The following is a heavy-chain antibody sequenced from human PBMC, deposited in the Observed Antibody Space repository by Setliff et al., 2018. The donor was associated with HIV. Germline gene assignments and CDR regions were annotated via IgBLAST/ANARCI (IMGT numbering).Heavy chain of an antibody. CDR3: ARGPSGTYYREFDF. Sequence: SETLSLTCTVSGGSISVHYWSWLRQPPGKGLEWIGYMYASGSADYNPSLKSRVTISVDRFRNQFSLQLRSVTAADTAVYYCARGPSGTYYREFDFWGQGTLVTVSS. J-gene: IGHJ4*02. V-gene: IGHV4-59*11. CDR2: MYASGSA. CDR1: GGSISVHY. D-gene: IGHD1-26*01.